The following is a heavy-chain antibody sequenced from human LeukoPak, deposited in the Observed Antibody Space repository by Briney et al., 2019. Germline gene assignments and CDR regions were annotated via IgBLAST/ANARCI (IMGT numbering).Heavy chain of an antibody. D-gene: IGHD3-22*01. CDR1: GGSISSGGYY. J-gene: IGHJ4*02. CDR3: ARDHYDSSGYYYGFDY. V-gene: IGHV4-31*03. CDR2: IYYSGST. Sequence: PSETLSLTCTVSGGSISSGGYYWSWIRQHPGKGLEWIGYIYYSGSTYYNPSLKSRVTISVDTSKNQFSLKLSSVTAADTAVYYCARDHYDSSGYYYGFDYWGQGTLVTVSS.